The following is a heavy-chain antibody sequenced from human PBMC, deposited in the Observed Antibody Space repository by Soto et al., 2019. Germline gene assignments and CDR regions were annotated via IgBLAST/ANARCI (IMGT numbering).Heavy chain of an antibody. Sequence: QVQLVESGGGVVQPGRSLRLSCAASGFTFSAYGIHWVRQAPGKGLEWVATISFDSRDKLFVDSMNGRLSISRENSRNKGYLQMDSLRAEDTAVYHCARVCGGDCGNAFDVWGQGTVVAVSS. D-gene: IGHD2-21*02. V-gene: IGHV3-33*05. CDR1: GFTFSAYG. J-gene: IGHJ3*01. CDR2: ISFDSRDK. CDR3: ARVCGGDCGNAFDV.